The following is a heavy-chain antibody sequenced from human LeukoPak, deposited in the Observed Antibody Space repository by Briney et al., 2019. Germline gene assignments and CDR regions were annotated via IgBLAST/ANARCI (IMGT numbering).Heavy chain of an antibody. Sequence: GGSLRLSCAASGFTFSNYAMSWVRQAPGKGLEWVSGTSGSGGDTYYADSVKGRFTISRDNSKNTLYLQMNSLRAEDTAVYYCAKDRSCTNNICRGDFDYWGQGTLVTVSS. D-gene: IGHD2-8*01. CDR3: AKDRSCTNNICRGDFDY. J-gene: IGHJ4*02. CDR1: GFTFSNYA. V-gene: IGHV3-23*01. CDR2: TSGSGGDT.